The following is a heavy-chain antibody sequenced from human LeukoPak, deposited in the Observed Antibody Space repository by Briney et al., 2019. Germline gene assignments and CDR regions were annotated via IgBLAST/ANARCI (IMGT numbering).Heavy chain of an antibody. J-gene: IGHJ4*02. CDR2: INAGNGNT. CDR1: GYTFTSYA. D-gene: IGHD4-17*01. Sequence: ASVKVSCKASGYTFTSYAMHWVRQAPGQRLEWMGWINAGNGNTKYSQKFQGRVTITRDTSASTAHMELSSLRSEDTAVYYCARSPYGDYEVFDYWGQGTLVTVSS. CDR3: ARSPYGDYEVFDY. V-gene: IGHV1-3*01.